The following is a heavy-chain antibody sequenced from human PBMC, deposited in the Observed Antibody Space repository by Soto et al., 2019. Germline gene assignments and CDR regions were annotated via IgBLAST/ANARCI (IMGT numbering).Heavy chain of an antibody. CDR2: IYYSGSS. J-gene: IGHJ4*02. V-gene: IGHV4-59*01. Sequence: GPGPFPPSETLSLTCTVSGGSISSYYWSWIRQPPGKRLETIGYIYYSGSSNYNPSLKSRVTISVDTSKNQFSLKLSSVTAADTAVYYCARDVDGYTLDYWGQGTLVTVSS. CDR3: ARDVDGYTLDY. D-gene: IGHD5-12*01. CDR1: GGSISSYY.